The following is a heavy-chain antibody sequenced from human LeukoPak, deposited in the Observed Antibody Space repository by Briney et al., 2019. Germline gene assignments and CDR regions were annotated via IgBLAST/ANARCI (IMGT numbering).Heavy chain of an antibody. V-gene: IGHV3-15*01. CDR2: IKSKDDGETI. CDR1: GITFRNYW. Sequence: PGGSLRLSCVASGITFRNYWMSWIRQAPGKGLEWVARIKSKDDGETIDYNAPVKGRFTISRDDSKNTLYLEMNSLKNEDTAMYYCTVRSSIWSQGTLVTASS. D-gene: IGHD6-13*01. J-gene: IGHJ4*02. CDR3: TVRSSI.